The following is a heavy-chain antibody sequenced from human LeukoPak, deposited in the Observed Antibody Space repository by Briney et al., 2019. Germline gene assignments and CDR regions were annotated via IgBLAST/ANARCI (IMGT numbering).Heavy chain of an antibody. V-gene: IGHV4-59*08. J-gene: IGHJ4*02. D-gene: IGHD2-2*01. Sequence: SETLSLTCTVSGGSISSYYWSWIRQPPGKGLEWVGYIYYSGSTNYNPSLKSRVNTSVDTSKNQLSLKLSSVTAADTAVYYCARVIGYCSSTSCFGYFDYWGRGTLVTVSS. CDR3: ARVIGYCSSTSCFGYFDY. CDR2: IYYSGST. CDR1: GGSISSYY.